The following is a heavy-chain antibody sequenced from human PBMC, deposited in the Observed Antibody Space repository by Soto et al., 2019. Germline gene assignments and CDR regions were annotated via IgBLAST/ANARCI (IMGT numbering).Heavy chain of an antibody. Sequence: QVQLQQWGAGLLKPSETLSLTCAVYGGSFSGYYWSWIRQPPGKGLELIGESNHSGSTNYNPSLNTLVTISVDTSKIHCSLNLSSVTAADTAVYYCARGSGVQQLVQSFDYWGQGTLVTVSS. D-gene: IGHD6-6*01. CDR2: SNHSGST. J-gene: IGHJ4*02. V-gene: IGHV4-34*01. CDR1: GGSFSGYY. CDR3: ARGSGVQQLVQSFDY.